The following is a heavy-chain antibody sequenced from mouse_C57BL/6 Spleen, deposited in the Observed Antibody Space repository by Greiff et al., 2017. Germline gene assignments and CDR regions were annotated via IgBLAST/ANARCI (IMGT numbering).Heavy chain of an antibody. CDR2: ISNLAYSI. D-gene: IGHD1-1*01. J-gene: IGHJ1*03. Sequence: EVKLVESGGGLVQPGGSLKLSCAASGFNFSDYGMAWVRQAPRKGPEWVAFISNLAYSIYYADTVTGRFTISRENAKNTLYLEMSSLRSEDTAMYYCARHNYYGSSGYFDVWGTGTTVTVSS. CDR3: ARHNYYGSSGYFDV. V-gene: IGHV5-15*01. CDR1: GFNFSDYG.